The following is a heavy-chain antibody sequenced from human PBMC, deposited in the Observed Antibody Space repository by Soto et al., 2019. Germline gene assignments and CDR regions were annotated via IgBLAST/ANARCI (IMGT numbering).Heavy chain of an antibody. J-gene: IGHJ6*02. CDR3: ARDHPNIVRAGVWFGTRRAYGMDV. D-gene: IGHD3-10*01. CDR1: GFTVSSNY. V-gene: IGHV3-53*01. CDR2: IYSGGST. Sequence: PGWSLRLSCAASGFTVSSNYMSWVRQAPGKGLEWVSVIYSGGSTYYADSVKGRFTISRDNSKNTLYLQMNSLRAEDTAVYYCARDHPNIVRAGVWFGTRRAYGMDVWGQGTTVTVSS.